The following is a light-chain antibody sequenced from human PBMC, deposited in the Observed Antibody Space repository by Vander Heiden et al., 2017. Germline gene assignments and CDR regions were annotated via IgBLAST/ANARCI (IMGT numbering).Light chain of an antibody. Sequence: EIVLTQSPGTLSLSPGERATLSCRASQSVSSSYLGWYQQKPGQAPRLLIYGASSRATGIPDRFSGGGSGTDFTLTISRLEPEDFAVYYCQQYGSSPKTFGQGTKVEI. CDR2: GAS. CDR1: QSVSSSY. V-gene: IGKV3-20*01. J-gene: IGKJ1*01. CDR3: QQYGSSPKT.